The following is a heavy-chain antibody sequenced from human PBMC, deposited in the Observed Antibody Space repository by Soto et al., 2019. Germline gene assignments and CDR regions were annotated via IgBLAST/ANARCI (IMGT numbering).Heavy chain of an antibody. J-gene: IGHJ3*02. Sequence: QVQLVESGGGVVQPGRSLRLSCAASGFTFSSYGMHWVRQAPGKGLEWVAVIWYDGSNKYYADSVKGRFTISRDNSKNTLYLQMNSLSAEDTAVYYCASITYGFNPTSYAFDIWGQGTMVTVSS. CDR1: GFTFSSYG. CDR2: IWYDGSNK. D-gene: IGHD3-10*01. V-gene: IGHV3-33*01. CDR3: ASITYGFNPTSYAFDI.